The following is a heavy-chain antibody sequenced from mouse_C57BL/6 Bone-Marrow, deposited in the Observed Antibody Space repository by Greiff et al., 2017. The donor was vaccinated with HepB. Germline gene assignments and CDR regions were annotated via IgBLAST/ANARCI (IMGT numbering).Heavy chain of an antibody. Sequence: EVQLQQSGPELVKPGASVKISCKASGYSFTGYYMHWVKQSSEKSLEWIGEINPSTGGTSYNQKFKGKATLTVDKSSSTAYMQLKSLTSEDSAVYYCARWRLLQDDWGQGTTLTVSS. CDR2: INPSTGGT. CDR1: GYSFTGYY. V-gene: IGHV1-43*01. CDR3: ARWRLLQDD. J-gene: IGHJ2*01. D-gene: IGHD2-3*01.